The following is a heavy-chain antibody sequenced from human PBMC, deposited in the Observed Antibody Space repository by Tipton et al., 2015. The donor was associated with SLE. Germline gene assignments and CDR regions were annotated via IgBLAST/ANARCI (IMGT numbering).Heavy chain of an antibody. D-gene: IGHD6-13*01. CDR3: AREARKAASATGVFDY. V-gene: IGHV3-66*02. CDR1: RFPFTSYA. CDR2: IDRGVTT. J-gene: IGHJ4*02. Sequence: SLRLSCAASRFPFTSYALSWVRQAPRKGLEWVSVIDRGVTTYYADSVKGRFTISRDNSKNTLHLQMNSLRAEDTAVYYCAREARKAASATGVFDYWGQGTLVTVSS.